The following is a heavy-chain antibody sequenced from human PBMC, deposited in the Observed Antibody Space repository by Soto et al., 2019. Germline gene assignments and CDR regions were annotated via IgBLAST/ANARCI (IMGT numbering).Heavy chain of an antibody. CDR1: GGTFSSYA. Sequence: ASVKVSCKAAGGTFSSYAISWVRQAPGQGLKWMGGIIPIFGTANYAQKFQGRVTITADESTSTAYMELSSLRSEDTAVYYCVASYYDSSGYYQDYWGQGTLVTVSS. CDR2: IIPIFGTA. V-gene: IGHV1-69*13. J-gene: IGHJ4*02. CDR3: VASYYDSSGYYQDY. D-gene: IGHD3-22*01.